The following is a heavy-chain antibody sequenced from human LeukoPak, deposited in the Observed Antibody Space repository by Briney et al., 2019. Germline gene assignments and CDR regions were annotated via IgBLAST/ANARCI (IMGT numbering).Heavy chain of an antibody. D-gene: IGHD1-26*01. Sequence: SETLSLTCTVSGGSISSSSYYWGWVRQPPGKGLEWIGSFYYPGSTYYNPSLKSRLSISVDTSNNQFSLKLNSVTAADTAVYYCAISTGSSDFVYWGQGTLVTVSS. V-gene: IGHV4-39*07. CDR1: GGSISSSSYY. CDR2: FYYPGST. J-gene: IGHJ4*02. CDR3: AISTGSSDFVY.